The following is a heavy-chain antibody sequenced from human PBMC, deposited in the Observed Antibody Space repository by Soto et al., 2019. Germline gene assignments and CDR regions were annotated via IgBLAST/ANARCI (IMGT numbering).Heavy chain of an antibody. Sequence: EVQLVESGGGLVQPGGSLRLSCAAFGLTYNSYDMHWVRRVPGKGLEWVSSMGGAGAREYAGSVKGRFIISRDNAKNSLYLQMDNLRAGDTAVYYCTRAAFGDGMDLWGQGTPVTVS. CDR1: GLTYNSYD. CDR2: MGGAGAR. V-gene: IGHV3-13*01. J-gene: IGHJ6*02. D-gene: IGHD3-10*01. CDR3: TRAAFGDGMDL.